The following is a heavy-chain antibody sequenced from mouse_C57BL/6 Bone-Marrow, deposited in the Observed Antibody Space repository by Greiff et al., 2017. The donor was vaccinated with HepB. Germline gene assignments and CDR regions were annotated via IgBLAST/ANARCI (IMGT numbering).Heavy chain of an antibody. V-gene: IGHV1-9*01. CDR1: GYTFTGYW. J-gene: IGHJ4*01. D-gene: IGHD2-4*01. Sequence: VHLVESGAELMKPGASVKLSCKATGYTFTGYWIEWVKQRPGHGLEWIGEILPGSGSTNYNEKFKGKATFTADTSSNTAYMQLSSLTTEDSAIYYCAKERIYYDYDDVYYYAMDYWGQGTSVTVSS. CDR3: AKERIYYDYDDVYYYAMDY. CDR2: ILPGSGST.